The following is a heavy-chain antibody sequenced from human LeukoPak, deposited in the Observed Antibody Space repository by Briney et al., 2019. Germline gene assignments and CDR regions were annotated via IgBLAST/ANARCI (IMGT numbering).Heavy chain of an antibody. CDR3: AREPVAYCGGDCYSEVDY. Sequence: GGSLRLSCAASGLTFSSYSMNWVRQAPGKGLEWVSSISSSSSYIYYADSVKGRFTISRDNAKNSLYLQMNSLRAEDTAVYYCAREPVAYCGGDCYSEVDYWGQGTLVTVSS. D-gene: IGHD2-21*02. V-gene: IGHV3-21*01. J-gene: IGHJ4*02. CDR2: ISSSSSYI. CDR1: GLTFSSYS.